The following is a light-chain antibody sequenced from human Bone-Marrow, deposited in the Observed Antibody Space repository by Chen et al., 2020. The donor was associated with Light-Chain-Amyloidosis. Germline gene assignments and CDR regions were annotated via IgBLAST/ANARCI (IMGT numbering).Light chain of an antibody. CDR2: EVI. J-gene: IGLJ2*01. V-gene: IGLV2-8*01. Sequence: QSALTQPPSASGSPGPSVTISCTGTSSDVGTYNYVSWYQQHPGKAPKLVIYEVIKRPSGVPDLFSGSKSGNTASLTVSGLQAEDEADYYCTSHAGNNNGIFGGGTKLTVL. CDR3: TSHAGNNNGI. CDR1: SSDVGTYNY.